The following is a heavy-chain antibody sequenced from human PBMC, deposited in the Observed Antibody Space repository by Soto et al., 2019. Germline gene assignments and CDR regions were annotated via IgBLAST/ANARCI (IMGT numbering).Heavy chain of an antibody. J-gene: IGHJ4*02. CDR1: GLTFSSYA. Sequence: EVQLLESGGGLVRPGGSLRLSCAASGLTFSSYAMSWVRQAPGKGLEWVSTISGSDGRTYSTDSVKGRFTISIDNSRNTAYLQMNSLRIEDTSVYYCAKGVSQYTPLAHFDYWGRGTLVIVSS. CDR3: AKGVSQYTPLAHFDY. V-gene: IGHV3-23*01. CDR2: ISGSDGRT. D-gene: IGHD5-18*01.